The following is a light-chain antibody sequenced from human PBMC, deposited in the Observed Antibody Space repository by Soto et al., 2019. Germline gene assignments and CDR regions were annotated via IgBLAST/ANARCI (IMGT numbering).Light chain of an antibody. Sequence: SVFTHSPGTLSLSLRERPTLSCRARQSVSSDFLAWYPKKPGQAPRILIYGASHRVTGIPDRYSGIGSGTDFNLTISRLETEDCVVYEGQQSGSSTQTFGPLTKGDIK. J-gene: IGKJ1*01. V-gene: IGKV3-20*01. CDR2: GAS. CDR1: QSVSSDF. CDR3: QQSGSSTQT.